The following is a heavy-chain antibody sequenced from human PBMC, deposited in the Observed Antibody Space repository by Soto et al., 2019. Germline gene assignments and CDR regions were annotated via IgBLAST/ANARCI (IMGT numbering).Heavy chain of an antibody. J-gene: IGHJ4*02. Sequence: GDSLKISCKASGYSFTNYWIAWVRQMPGKGLEWMGIIYPGDSDTTYSPSFQGQVTISVDKSISTAYLQWSSLKASDTAMYYCARTGFCSRTDCSDFDYWGQGTQVTVSS. CDR2: IYPGDSDT. CDR1: GYSFTNYW. CDR3: ARTGFCSRTDCSDFDY. V-gene: IGHV5-51*01. D-gene: IGHD2-2*01.